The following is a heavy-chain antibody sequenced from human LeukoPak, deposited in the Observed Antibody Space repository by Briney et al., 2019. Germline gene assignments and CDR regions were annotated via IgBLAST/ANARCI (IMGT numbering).Heavy chain of an antibody. V-gene: IGHV4-61*02. J-gene: IGHJ5*02. Sequence: PSETLSLTCTVSGDSISSGSYYWSWIRQPAGKGLEWIGRIYTSGSTNYNPSLKSRVTISVDTSKNQFSLKLSSVTAADTAVYYCARDAGGYGFDPWGQGTLVTVSS. CDR1: GDSISSGSYY. CDR3: ARDAGGYGFDP. CDR2: IYTSGST. D-gene: IGHD6-13*01.